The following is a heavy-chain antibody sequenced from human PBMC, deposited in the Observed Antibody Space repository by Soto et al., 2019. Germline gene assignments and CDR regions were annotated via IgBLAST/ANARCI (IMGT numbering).Heavy chain of an antibody. CDR1: GFTFSSYG. D-gene: IGHD3-22*01. CDR3: AKSHNYYDSSGYYPDFDY. CDR2: ISYDGSNK. V-gene: IGHV3-30*18. J-gene: IGHJ4*02. Sequence: GGSLRLSCAASGFTFSSYGMHWVRQAPGKGLEWVAVISYDGSNKYYADSVKGRFTISRDNSKNTLYLQMNSLRAEDTAVYYCAKSHNYYDSSGYYPDFDYWGQGTLVTVSS.